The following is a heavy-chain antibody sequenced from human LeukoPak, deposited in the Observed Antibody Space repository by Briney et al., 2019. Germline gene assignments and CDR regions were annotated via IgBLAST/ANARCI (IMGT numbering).Heavy chain of an antibody. J-gene: IGHJ4*02. CDR1: GFSFSDSS. D-gene: IGHD1-14*01. CDR2: IRSKANIDAP. V-gene: IGHV3-73*01. CDR3: TSWLLGTSFTFDY. Sequence: GGSLRLSCAASGFSFSDSSIHWVRQAPGKGLERVSRIRSKANIDAPGHAASVEGRFPSSRDDSRHTANLQMNSLKTEDPAVYYRTSWLLGTSFTFDYWGQGALVTVSS.